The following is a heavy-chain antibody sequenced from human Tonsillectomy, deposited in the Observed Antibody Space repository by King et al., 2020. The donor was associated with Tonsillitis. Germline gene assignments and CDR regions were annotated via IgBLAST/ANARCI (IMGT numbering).Heavy chain of an antibody. J-gene: IGHJ4*02. CDR3: ARAWGGEGYYYDSSGYPPGY. CDR2: ISSSGSTI. V-gene: IGHV3-11*01. Sequence: VQLVESGGGLVKPGGSLRLSCAASGFTFSDYYMSWIRQAPGKGLEWVSYISSSGSTINYADSVKGRFTISRDNAKNSLYLQMNSLGAEDTAVYYCARAWGGEGYYYDSSGYPPGYWGQGTLVTVSS. D-gene: IGHD3-22*01. CDR1: GFTFSDYY.